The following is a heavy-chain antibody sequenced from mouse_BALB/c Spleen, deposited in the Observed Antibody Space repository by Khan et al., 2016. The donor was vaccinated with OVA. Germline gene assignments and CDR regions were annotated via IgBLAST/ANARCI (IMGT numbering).Heavy chain of an antibody. V-gene: IGHV2-2*02. CDR1: GFSLTSYG. Sequence: LVESGPGLVQLSQSLSITCTVLGFSLTSYGVHWVRQSPGKGLEWLGVIWSGGSTDYNEAFISRLSISKDNSKSQDLSKMNSLQDNDTAIYYGARNYDYDEGLAYWGQGTLVTVSA. CDR2: IWSGGST. J-gene: IGHJ3*01. CDR3: ARNYDYDEGLAY. D-gene: IGHD2-4*01.